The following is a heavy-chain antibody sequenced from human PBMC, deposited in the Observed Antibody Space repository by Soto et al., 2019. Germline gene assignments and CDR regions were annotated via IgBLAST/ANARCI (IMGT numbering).Heavy chain of an antibody. CDR2: INHSGST. V-gene: IGHV4-34*01. D-gene: IGHD3-9*01. CDR1: GGSFSGYD. CDR3: ARTGYFAWLAKDYFDY. Sequence: SETQCLTCAVYGGSFSGYDLSWIRQPPGKGLEWIGEINHSGSTNYNPSLKSRVTISVDTSKNQFSLKLSSVTAADTAVYYCARTGYFAWLAKDYFDYWGQGTLVTVSS. J-gene: IGHJ4*02.